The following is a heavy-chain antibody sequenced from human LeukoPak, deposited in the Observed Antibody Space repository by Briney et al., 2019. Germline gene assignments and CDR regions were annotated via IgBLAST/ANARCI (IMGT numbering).Heavy chain of an antibody. D-gene: IGHD4-11*01. J-gene: IGHJ5*02. Sequence: SETLSLTCTVSGGSISSGGYYWIWIRQHPGKGLEWIGYIYYSGSTYYNPSHKSRVTISVDTSKNQLSLKLSSVTAAHTAMYYCARRRLDPVWFDPWGQGTLVTVSS. CDR2: IYYSGST. V-gene: IGHV4-31*03. CDR1: GGSISSGGYY. CDR3: ARRRLDPVWFDP.